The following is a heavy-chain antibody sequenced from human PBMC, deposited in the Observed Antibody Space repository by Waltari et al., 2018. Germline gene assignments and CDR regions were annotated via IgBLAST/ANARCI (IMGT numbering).Heavy chain of an antibody. CDR2: VHYTGNT. J-gene: IGHJ4*02. V-gene: IGHV4-59*01. CDR3: ARKYSAIRGGRYFDY. Sequence: QVQLQESGPGLVKPSETLSLTCTVSGGSISTYYWSWVRQPPGKGLEWIGFVHYTGNTNYSPSLKSRVTISVDTSKNQFSLRLNSVTAADTAVYYCARKYSAIRGGRYFDYWGQGTLVAVSS. D-gene: IGHD1-26*01. CDR1: GGSISTYY.